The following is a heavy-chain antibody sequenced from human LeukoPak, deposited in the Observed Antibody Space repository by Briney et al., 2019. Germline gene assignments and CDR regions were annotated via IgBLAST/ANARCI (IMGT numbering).Heavy chain of an antibody. V-gene: IGHV1-18*01. CDR2: ISAYNGNT. Sequence: ASVKVSCKASGYTFTSYSISWVRQAPGQGLEWMGWISAYNGNTNYAQKLQGRVTMTTDTSTSTAYMELRSLRSDDTAVYYCARDPSITIFGVVTPYFDYWGQGTLVTVSS. CDR1: GYTFTSYS. D-gene: IGHD3-3*01. CDR3: ARDPSITIFGVVTPYFDY. J-gene: IGHJ4*02.